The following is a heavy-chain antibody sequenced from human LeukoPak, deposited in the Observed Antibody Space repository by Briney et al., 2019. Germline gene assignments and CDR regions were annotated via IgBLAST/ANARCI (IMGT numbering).Heavy chain of an antibody. V-gene: IGHV3-21*01. Sequence: GGSLRLSCAASGFTFSSYSMNWVRQAPGKGLEWVSSISSSSSYIYYADSVKGRFTISRGNAKNSLYLQMNSLRAEDTAVYYCARDQTVVAGTPFDYWGQGTLVTVSS. D-gene: IGHD6-19*01. CDR1: GFTFSSYS. J-gene: IGHJ4*02. CDR2: ISSSSSYI. CDR3: ARDQTVVAGTPFDY.